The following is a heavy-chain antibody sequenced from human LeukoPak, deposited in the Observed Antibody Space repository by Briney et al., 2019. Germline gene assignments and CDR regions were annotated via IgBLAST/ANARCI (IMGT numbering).Heavy chain of an antibody. CDR3: ARSGLYQQWSDVDAFDI. Sequence: GGSLRIFFLASGFTFSKNWMTLGRPGPGKGLELVANIKQDGSEKYYMDSVKGRFTISRDNAKNSLYLQMNSLRAEDTALYYCARSGLYQQWSDVDAFDIWGQGTMVAVSS. CDR1: GFTFSKNW. J-gene: IGHJ3*02. V-gene: IGHV3-7*01. CDR2: IKQDGSEK. D-gene: IGHD6-19*01.